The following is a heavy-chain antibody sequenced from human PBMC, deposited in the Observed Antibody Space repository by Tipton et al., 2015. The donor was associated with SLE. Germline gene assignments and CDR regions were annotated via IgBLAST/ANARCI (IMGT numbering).Heavy chain of an antibody. CDR3: ARARWYSSGSAMGDAFDI. CDR1: GDSISTYY. CDR2: ISYSGST. V-gene: IGHV4-59*01. D-gene: IGHD6-19*01. J-gene: IGHJ3*02. Sequence: TLSLTCTVSGDSISTYYWSWIRQPPGKGLEWIGYISYSGSTNYNPSLKSRVTISLDTSTNQFSLKLNSVTAADTAVYYCARARWYSSGSAMGDAFDIWGQGTMVTVSS.